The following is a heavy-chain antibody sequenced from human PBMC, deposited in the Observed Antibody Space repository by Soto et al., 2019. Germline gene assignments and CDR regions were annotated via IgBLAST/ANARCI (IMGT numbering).Heavy chain of an antibody. V-gene: IGHV3-15*07. CDR2: IKSKTDGGTT. CDR1: GFTFSNAW. D-gene: IGHD1-26*01. Sequence: VGSLRLSCAASGFTFSNAWMNWVRQAPGKGLEWVGRIKSKTDGGTTDYAAPVKGRFTISRDDSKNTLYLQMHSLKTEDTAVYYCTTSTWSLTIVGATRWGQGTLVTVSS. J-gene: IGHJ4*02. CDR3: TTSTWSLTIVGATR.